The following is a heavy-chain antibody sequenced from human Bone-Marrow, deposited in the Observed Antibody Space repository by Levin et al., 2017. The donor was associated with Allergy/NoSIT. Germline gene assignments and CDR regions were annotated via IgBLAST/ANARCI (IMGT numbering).Heavy chain of an antibody. D-gene: IGHD3-3*01. CDR2: INPDSGAT. V-gene: IGHV1-2*02. Sequence: ASVKVSCQTSGYRFTAYKIHWVRQAPGQGLEWMGWINPDSGATNYAQKFEGRVTMTGDTSSSTAYMDLSSLTPEDTAVYFCAGLHRLGYYDTSGFSWGQGTLVTVSS. CDR3: AGLHRLGYYDTSGFS. J-gene: IGHJ4*02. CDR1: GYRFTAYK.